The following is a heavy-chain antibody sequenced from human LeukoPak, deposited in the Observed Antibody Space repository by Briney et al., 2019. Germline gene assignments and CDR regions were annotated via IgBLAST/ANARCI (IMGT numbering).Heavy chain of an antibody. D-gene: IGHD1-26*01. V-gene: IGHV3-30*18. J-gene: IGHJ4*02. Sequence: GGSLRLSCAASGFTFSSYWMSWVRQAPGKGLEWVAVISYDGSNKYYADSVKGRFTISRDNSKNTLYLQMNSLRAEDTAVYYCANGYSHYWGQGTLVTVSS. CDR3: ANGYSHY. CDR2: ISYDGSNK. CDR1: GFTFSSYW.